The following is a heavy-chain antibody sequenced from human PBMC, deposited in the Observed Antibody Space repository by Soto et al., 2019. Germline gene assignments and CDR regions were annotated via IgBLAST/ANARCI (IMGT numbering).Heavy chain of an antibody. CDR1: GGSISTDSYN. V-gene: IGHV4-39*02. Sequence: QLQLQESGPGLVKPSETLSLTCSVSGGSISTDSYNWEWIRQSPGKGLEWIGTIYYDGTPSYNPSLKSQVTISVDTSRNHFSLKVKSVTAADTAMYYCARFFGNAFDVWGQGTMVKVSS. D-gene: IGHD3-3*01. J-gene: IGHJ3*01. CDR2: IYYDGTP. CDR3: ARFFGNAFDV.